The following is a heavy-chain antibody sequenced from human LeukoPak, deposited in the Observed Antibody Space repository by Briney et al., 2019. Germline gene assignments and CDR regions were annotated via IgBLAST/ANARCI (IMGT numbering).Heavy chain of an antibody. Sequence: GASVKVSSKASGYIFTGYYIHWVQQAPGQGLEWMGWINPDSGGTFYAQKFQGRVTMTRDTSIGTAYMELSSLRSEDTAVYYCARGPKYSSSYQFDYWGQGTLVTVSS. CDR2: INPDSGGT. CDR3: ARGPKYSSSYQFDY. J-gene: IGHJ4*02. CDR1: GYIFTGYY. D-gene: IGHD6-13*01. V-gene: IGHV1-2*02.